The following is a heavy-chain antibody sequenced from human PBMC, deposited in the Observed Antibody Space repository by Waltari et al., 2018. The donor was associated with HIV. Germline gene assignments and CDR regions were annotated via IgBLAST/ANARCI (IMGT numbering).Heavy chain of an antibody. J-gene: IGHJ3*02. CDR1: GGSISSGSYY. D-gene: IGHD5-18*01. CDR3: ARRGIQLWFYAFDI. V-gene: IGHV4-61*02. CDR2: IYTSGST. Sequence: QVQLQESGPGLVKPSQTLSLTCTIPGGSISSGSYYWSWNRQPAGKGLEWIGRIYTSGSTNYNPSLKSRVTISVDTSKNQFSLKLSSVTAADTAVYYCARRGIQLWFYAFDIWGQGTMVTVSS.